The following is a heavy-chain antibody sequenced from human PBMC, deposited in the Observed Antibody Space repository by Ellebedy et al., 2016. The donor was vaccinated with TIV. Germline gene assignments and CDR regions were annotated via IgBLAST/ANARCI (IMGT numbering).Heavy chain of an antibody. CDR1: GYTFTSHY. CDR3: ARILDVGDY. Sequence: AASVKVSCKASGYTFTSHYMHSVRQLPQQGLEWIGHLNPSAGSTTYAQNFQGRVTMTRDTSTSTVYMELRSLSSEDTAIYYCARILDVGDYWGQGTLVSVSS. V-gene: IGHV1-46*01. J-gene: IGHJ4*02. D-gene: IGHD2-15*01. CDR2: LNPSAGST.